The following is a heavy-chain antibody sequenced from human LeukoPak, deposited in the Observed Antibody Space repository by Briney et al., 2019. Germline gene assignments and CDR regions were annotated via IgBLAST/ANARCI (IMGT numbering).Heavy chain of an antibody. CDR3: TTEDVWLDP. J-gene: IGHJ5*02. CDR2: IKSKTDGGTT. Sequence: PGGSLRLSCAASGFIFSNAWMSWVRQAPGKGLEWIGRIKSKTDGGTTDYAAPVKGKFSISRDDSKNTLYLQMNSLKSEDTAVYYCTTEDVWLDPWGQGTLVTVSS. CDR1: GFIFSNAW. V-gene: IGHV3-15*01.